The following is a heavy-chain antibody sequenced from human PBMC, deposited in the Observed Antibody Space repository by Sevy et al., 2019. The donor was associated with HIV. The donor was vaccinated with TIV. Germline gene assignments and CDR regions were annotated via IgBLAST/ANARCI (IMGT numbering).Heavy chain of an antibody. CDR3: ARAGRQVVPAAIPFYYYYGMDV. CDR1: GFTFSDYY. V-gene: IGHV3-11*01. Sequence: GGSLRLSCAASGFTFSDYYMSWIRQAPGKGLEWVSYISSSGSTIYYADSVKGRFTISRDNAKNSLDLQMNSLRAEDTAVYYCARAGRQVVPAAIPFYYYYGMDVWGQGTTVTVSS. D-gene: IGHD2-2*02. CDR2: ISSSGSTI. J-gene: IGHJ6*02.